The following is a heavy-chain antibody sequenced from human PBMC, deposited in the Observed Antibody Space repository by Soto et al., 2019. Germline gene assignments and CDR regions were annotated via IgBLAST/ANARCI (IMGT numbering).Heavy chain of an antibody. V-gene: IGHV4-4*07. CDR3: VRESGGGGYCSGTNCYGMDV. D-gene: IGHD2-2*01. Sequence: QVQLQESGPGLVKPSETLSLSCTVSNGSISNYYWSWIRQPAGKGLEWIGRVYTSGSNIYNPSLEVRVTQSADASKNQFSLKMSSVTAADSAVYYCVRESGGGGYCSGTNCYGMDVWGQGTMVTV. J-gene: IGHJ6*02. CDR1: NGSISNYY. CDR2: VYTSGSN.